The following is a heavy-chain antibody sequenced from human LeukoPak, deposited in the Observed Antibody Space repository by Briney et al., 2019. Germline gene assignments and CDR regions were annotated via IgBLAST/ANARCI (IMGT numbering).Heavy chain of an antibody. D-gene: IGHD6-19*01. Sequence: GESLKISCKGSGSRFTSYWIGWGRQMPGKGLEGMGIIYPGDSDTRYSPSFQGQVTISADKSISTAYLQWSSLKASDTAMYYCAMLNSSGKHDAFDIWGQGTMVTVSS. CDR2: IYPGDSDT. J-gene: IGHJ3*02. CDR1: GSRFTSYW. V-gene: IGHV5-51*01. CDR3: AMLNSSGKHDAFDI.